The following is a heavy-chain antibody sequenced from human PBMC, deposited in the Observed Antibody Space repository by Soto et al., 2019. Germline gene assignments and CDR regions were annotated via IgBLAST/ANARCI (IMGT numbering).Heavy chain of an antibody. CDR2: IYYGGNT. V-gene: IGHV4-39*01. J-gene: IGHJ3*02. D-gene: IGHD1-26*01. Sequence: QLQLQESGPGLVKPSETLSITCSVSGGSISSSSYYWGWIRQPPGKGLEWIGSIYYGGNTYHNPSLKSRVTISVDMSKNQFSLKLSSVTAADTAVYYCASIPSGNYYKVSSGTPGYAFDIWGQGTMVTVSS. CDR1: GGSISSSSYY. CDR3: ASIPSGNYYKVSSGTPGYAFDI.